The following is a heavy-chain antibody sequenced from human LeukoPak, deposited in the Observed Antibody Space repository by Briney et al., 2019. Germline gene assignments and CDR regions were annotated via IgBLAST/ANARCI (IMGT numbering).Heavy chain of an antibody. J-gene: IGHJ4*02. CDR2: INAGNGNT. Sequence: ASVKVSRTASGYTFTSYAMHWVRQAPGQRLEWMGWINAGNGNTKYSQKFQGRVTITRDTSASTAYMELSSLRSEDTAVYYCASGYSYVDFDYWGQGTLVTVSS. CDR1: GYTFTSYA. D-gene: IGHD5-18*01. CDR3: ASGYSYVDFDY. V-gene: IGHV1-3*01.